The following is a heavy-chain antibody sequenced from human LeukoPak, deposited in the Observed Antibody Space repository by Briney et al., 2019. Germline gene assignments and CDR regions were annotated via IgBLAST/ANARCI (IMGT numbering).Heavy chain of an antibody. Sequence: ASVNVSCKASGYSFTSYGISWVRQAPGQGLEWMGWISAYNGNTNYAQKLQGRVTMTTDTSTSTAYMELRSLRSDDTAVYYCARDSSVAVAGTGGYWGQGTLVTVSS. CDR2: ISAYNGNT. D-gene: IGHD6-19*01. CDR1: GYSFTSYG. CDR3: ARDSSVAVAGTGGY. J-gene: IGHJ4*02. V-gene: IGHV1-18*01.